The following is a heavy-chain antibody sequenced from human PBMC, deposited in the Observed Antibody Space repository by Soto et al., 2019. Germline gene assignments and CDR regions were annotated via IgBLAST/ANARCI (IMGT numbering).Heavy chain of an antibody. J-gene: IGHJ4*02. CDR3: ARYCSNTNCYMLDY. D-gene: IGHD2-2*02. CDR2: VSSTGST. V-gene: IGHV4-61*08. Sequence: QLQESGPGLVRPSETLSLICTVSGASVTSAGYYWSWFRQPPGKGLEWIGYVSSTGSTIYNSALKSRVTMSLDMPKNQFSLRLDSVTAADTAGYYCARYCSNTNCYMLDYWGQGTLVTASS. CDR1: GASVTSAGYY.